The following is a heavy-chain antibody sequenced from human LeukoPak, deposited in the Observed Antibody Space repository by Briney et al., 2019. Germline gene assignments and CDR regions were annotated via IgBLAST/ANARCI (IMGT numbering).Heavy chain of an antibody. Sequence: LETLSLTCTVSGGSISSSSYYWGWIRQPPGKGLEWIGSIYYSGSTYYNPSLKSRVTISVDTSKNQFSLKLSSVTAADTAVYYCARVFARMIVVVTHFDYWGQGTLVTVSS. CDR1: GGSISSSSYY. J-gene: IGHJ4*02. CDR3: ARVFARMIVVVTHFDY. CDR2: IYYSGST. D-gene: IGHD3-22*01. V-gene: IGHV4-39*07.